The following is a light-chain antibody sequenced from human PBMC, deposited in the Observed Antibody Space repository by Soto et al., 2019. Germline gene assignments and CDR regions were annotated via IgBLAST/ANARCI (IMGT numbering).Light chain of an antibody. J-gene: IGKJ1*01. CDR1: QDIRND. CDR3: LQDYHCPWT. Sequence: AIQMTQSPSSVSASVGDRVTITCRASQDIRNDLGWYQEKPRQAPKLLIYAASNLQSGVPSRFSGSGSGTYFTLTISSMQPEDFATYYCLQDYHCPWTFGQGTKVEV. CDR2: AAS. V-gene: IGKV1-6*01.